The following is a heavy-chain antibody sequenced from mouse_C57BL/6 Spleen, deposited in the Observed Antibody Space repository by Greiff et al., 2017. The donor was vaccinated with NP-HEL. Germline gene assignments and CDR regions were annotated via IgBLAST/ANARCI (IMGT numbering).Heavy chain of an antibody. CDR1: GYTFTSYW. D-gene: IGHD1-1*01. Sequence: QVHVKQSGAELVRPGSSVKLSCKASGYTFTSYWMHWVKQRPIQGLEWIGNIDPSDSETHYNQKFKDKATLTVDKSSSTAYMQLSSLTSEDSAVYYCARTHYYGSGTWFAYWGQGTLVTVSA. CDR2: IDPSDSET. CDR3: ARTHYYGSGTWFAY. V-gene: IGHV1-52*01. J-gene: IGHJ3*01.